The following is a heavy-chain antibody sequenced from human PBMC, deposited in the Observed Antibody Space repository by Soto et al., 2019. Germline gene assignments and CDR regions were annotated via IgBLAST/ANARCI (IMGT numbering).Heavy chain of an antibody. J-gene: IGHJ4*02. CDR2: IYSSGST. CDR3: ARSVPAFSAAEDD. CDR1: GGSISGFY. Sequence: SETLSLTCTVSGGSISGFYWSWIRRPPGKGLEWIGYIYSSGSTNYNPSLKSRVTISVDTSKNQFSLKLTSVTAADTAVYYCARSVPAFSAAEDDWGQGTLVTVSS. V-gene: IGHV4-59*08. D-gene: IGHD6-13*01.